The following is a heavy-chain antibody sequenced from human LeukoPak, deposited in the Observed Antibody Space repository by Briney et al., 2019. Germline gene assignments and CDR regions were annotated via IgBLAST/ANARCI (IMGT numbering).Heavy chain of an antibody. J-gene: IGHJ4*02. D-gene: IGHD3-22*01. CDR2: IYYSGST. CDR1: GFTFSSYW. V-gene: IGHV4-59*06. Sequence: GSLRLSCAASGFTFSSYWMSWVRQAPGKGLEWIGYIYYSGSTYYNPSLKSRVTISVDTSKNQFSLKLSSVTAADTAVYYCARRHYYDSSADYFDYWGQGTLVTVSS. CDR3: ARRHYYDSSADYFDY.